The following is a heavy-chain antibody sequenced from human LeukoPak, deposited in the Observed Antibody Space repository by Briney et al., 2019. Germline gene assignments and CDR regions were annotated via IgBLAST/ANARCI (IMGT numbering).Heavy chain of an antibody. D-gene: IGHD2-2*01. Sequence: ASEKVSCKASGYTFTSSFMHWVRQAPGQGLESMGIINPSGGSPTYAQKFQGRVTMTRDTSTSTVYMELSSLRSEDTAMYYCARDSSSSSLADPWGQGTLVTVSS. V-gene: IGHV1-46*01. CDR2: INPSGGSP. CDR1: GYTFTSSF. CDR3: ARDSSSSSLADP. J-gene: IGHJ5*02.